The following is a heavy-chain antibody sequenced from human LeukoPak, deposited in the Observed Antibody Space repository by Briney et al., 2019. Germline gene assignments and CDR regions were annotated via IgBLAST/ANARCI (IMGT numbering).Heavy chain of an antibody. CDR3: AKGSLWVQSSYYYMDV. CDR2: LRYDGSNK. CDR1: GFTFSSYG. V-gene: IGHV3-30*02. D-gene: IGHD5-24*01. Sequence: GGSLRLSCAASGFTFSSYGMHWVRQAPGKGLEWVAFLRYDGSNKYYAASVKGRSPISRANSRNRLYLQMNSLRAEDTAVYYCAKGSLWVQSSYYYMDVWGKGTTVTVSS. J-gene: IGHJ6*03.